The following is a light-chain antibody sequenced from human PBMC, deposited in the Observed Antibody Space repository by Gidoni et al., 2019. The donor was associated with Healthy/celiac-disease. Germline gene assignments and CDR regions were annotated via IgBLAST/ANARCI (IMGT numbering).Light chain of an antibody. CDR3: QQRSNWTPIT. J-gene: IGKJ5*01. Sequence: VLTQSLATLSLSPGGSAPLSCRASQCVSSYLAWYQQKPGQAPRLLIYDASNRATGIPARISGSGSGTDFTLTISSLEHEDFAVYYCQQRSNWTPITFGQGTRLEIK. V-gene: IGKV3-11*01. CDR1: QCVSSY. CDR2: DAS.